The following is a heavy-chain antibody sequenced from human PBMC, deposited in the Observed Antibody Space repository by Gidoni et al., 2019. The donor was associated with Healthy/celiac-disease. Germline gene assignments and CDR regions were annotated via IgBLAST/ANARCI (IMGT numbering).Heavy chain of an antibody. CDR1: GFTFSSYA. D-gene: IGHD2-15*01. CDR2: ISGSGSGT. CDR3: AKQDVGGYCSGGSCYGEIDY. V-gene: IGHV3-23*01. J-gene: IGHJ4*02. Sequence: EVQLLESGGGLVQPGGSLRLSCAASGFTFSSYAMSCVRQAPGLGLEEVSAISGSGSGTYYADSGKSRFTISRDNSKNTLYLQMNSLRAEDTAVYYCAKQDVGGYCSGGSCYGEIDYWGQGTLVTVSS.